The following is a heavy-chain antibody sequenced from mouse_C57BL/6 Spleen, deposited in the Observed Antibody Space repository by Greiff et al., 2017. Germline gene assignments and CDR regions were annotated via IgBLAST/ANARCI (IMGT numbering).Heavy chain of an antibody. D-gene: IGHD1-1*01. Sequence: QVQLQQSGPGLVQPSQSLSITCTVSGFSLTSFGVHWVRQSPGRGLEWLGVIWRGGSTDYNAAFMSRLSITKDNSKSQVFFKMNSLQADDTAIYYCVKERYYGSSPYWHFDVWGTGTTVTVSS. CDR3: VKERYYGSSPYWHFDV. J-gene: IGHJ1*03. CDR2: IWRGGST. CDR1: GFSLTSFG. V-gene: IGHV2-5*01.